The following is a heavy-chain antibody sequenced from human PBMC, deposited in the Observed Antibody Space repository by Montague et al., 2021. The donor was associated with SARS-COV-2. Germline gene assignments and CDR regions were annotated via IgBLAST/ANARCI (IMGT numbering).Heavy chain of an antibody. V-gene: IGHV4-61*02. CDR2: ISISGST. CDR3: ARDIAVAGLFDY. D-gene: IGHD6-19*01. CDR1: GGSISSGSYY. J-gene: IGHJ4*02. Sequence: TLSLTCTVSGGSISSGSYYWSRIRQPAGKGLDWIGRISISGSTNYNLSLKSRVTISVDTSKNQFSLKLSSVTAADTAVYYCARDIAVAGLFDYWGQGTLVTVSS.